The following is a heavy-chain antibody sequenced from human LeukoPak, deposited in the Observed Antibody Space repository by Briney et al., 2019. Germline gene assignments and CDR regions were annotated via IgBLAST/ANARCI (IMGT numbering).Heavy chain of an antibody. CDR1: GGSFSGYY. J-gene: IGHJ4*02. D-gene: IGHD1-26*01. V-gene: IGHV4-34*01. CDR3: ARDSTSGSYFDY. CDR2: INHSGST. Sequence: SETLSLTCAVYGGSFSGYYWSWIRQPPGKGLEWIGEINHSGSTNYNPSLKSRVTISVDTSKNQFSLKLSSVTAADTAVYYCARDSTSGSYFDYWGQGILVTVSS.